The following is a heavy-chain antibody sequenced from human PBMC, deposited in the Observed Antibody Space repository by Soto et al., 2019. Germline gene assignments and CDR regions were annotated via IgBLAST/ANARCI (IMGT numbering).Heavy chain of an antibody. J-gene: IGHJ5*02. Sequence: PSETLSLTCAFYVGSFSGYYWSCIRHPPGKWLEWIGEINHSGSTNYNPSLKSRVTISVDTSKNQFSLKLSSVTAADTAVYYCARGRFRSIAARKSPWFEPWGQGTLVNVSS. CDR2: INHSGST. CDR1: VGSFSGYY. D-gene: IGHD6-6*01. V-gene: IGHV4-34*01. CDR3: ARGRFRSIAARKSPWFEP.